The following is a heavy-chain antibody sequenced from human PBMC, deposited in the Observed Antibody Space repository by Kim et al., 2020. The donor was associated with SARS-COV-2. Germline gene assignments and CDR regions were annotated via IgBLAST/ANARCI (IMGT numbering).Heavy chain of an antibody. J-gene: IGHJ4*02. V-gene: IGHV4-34*01. D-gene: IGHD2-2*01. CDR3: ARTPGCSSTSCYDFFDY. Sequence: LTSRVTISVDTSKNQFSLKLSSVTAADTAVYYCARTPGCSSTSCYDFFDYWGQGTLVTVSS.